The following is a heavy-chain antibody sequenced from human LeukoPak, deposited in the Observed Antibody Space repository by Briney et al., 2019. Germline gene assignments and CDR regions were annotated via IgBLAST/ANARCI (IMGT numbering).Heavy chain of an antibody. CDR1: GYNFTIYW. J-gene: IGHJ6*02. CDR2: IYPGDSDT. CDR3: ARSDQLRWFGDPRRPFYYGMDV. V-gene: IGHV5-51*01. D-gene: IGHD3-10*01. Sequence: GESLKISCKGSGYNFTIYWIGWVRQMPGKGLEWMGIIYPGDSDTRYSPSFQGQVTISADKSIRTAYLQWSSLTASDTAIYYCARSDQLRWFGDPRRPFYYGMDVWGQGTTVTVSS.